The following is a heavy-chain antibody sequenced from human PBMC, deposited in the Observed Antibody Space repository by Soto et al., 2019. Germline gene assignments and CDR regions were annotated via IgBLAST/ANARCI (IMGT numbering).Heavy chain of an antibody. CDR1: GGSISSGGYY. Sequence: QVQLQESGPGLVKPSQTLSLTCTVSGGSISSGGYYWSWIRQHPGKGLEWIGYISYSGSTYYNPSLESRVTISIDTSKNQFPLKLSSVTAADTAVYYCARDALSRDSIWGQGTLVTVSS. CDR2: ISYSGST. J-gene: IGHJ4*02. D-gene: IGHD3-22*01. CDR3: ARDALSRDSI. V-gene: IGHV4-31*03.